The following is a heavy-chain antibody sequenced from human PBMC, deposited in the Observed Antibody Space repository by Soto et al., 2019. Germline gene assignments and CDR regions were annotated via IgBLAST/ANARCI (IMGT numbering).Heavy chain of an antibody. Sequence: SETLSLTSSVSGGSISSFYWSWIRQSPGKGPEWIGFVHHSGTTNYNPSLESRVTMSLDTSKSQFSLKLNAVTAADTAVYYCATRPPDGHLLGVFDFWSQGTLVTVSS. CDR1: GGSISSFY. J-gene: IGHJ4*02. V-gene: IGHV4-59*01. CDR3: ATRPPDGHLLGVFDF. CDR2: VHHSGTT. D-gene: IGHD1-26*01.